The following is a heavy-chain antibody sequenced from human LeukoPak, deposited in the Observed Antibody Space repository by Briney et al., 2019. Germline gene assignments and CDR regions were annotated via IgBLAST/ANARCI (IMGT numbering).Heavy chain of an antibody. J-gene: IGHJ5*02. V-gene: IGHV1-18*01. CDR3: ARGSRYQLLYWFNP. D-gene: IGHD2-2*01. CDR2: ISAYNGNT. CDR1: GYTFTSYG. Sequence: ASVKVSCKASGYTFTSYGISWVRQAPGQGLEWMGWISAYNGNTNYAQKLQGRVTMTTDTSTSTAYMELRSLRSDDTAVYYCARGSRYQLLYWFNPWGQGTLVTVSS.